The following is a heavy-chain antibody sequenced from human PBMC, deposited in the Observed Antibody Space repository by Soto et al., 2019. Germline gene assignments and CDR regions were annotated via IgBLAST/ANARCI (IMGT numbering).Heavy chain of an antibody. CDR3: ARDSPVGNWNPLHYYYYGMDV. J-gene: IGHJ6*02. Sequence: ASVKVSCKASGYTFTSYGISWVRQAPGQGLEWMGWISAYNGNTNYAQKLQGRVTMTTDTSTSTAYMELRSLRSDDTAVYYCARDSPVGNWNPLHYYYYGMDVWGQGTTVTVSS. D-gene: IGHD1-1*01. V-gene: IGHV1-18*04. CDR2: ISAYNGNT. CDR1: GYTFTSYG.